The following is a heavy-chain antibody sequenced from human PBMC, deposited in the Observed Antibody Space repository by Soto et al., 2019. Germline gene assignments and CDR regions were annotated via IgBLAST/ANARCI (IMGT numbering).Heavy chain of an antibody. CDR3: VRRSTVSYYAVDV. D-gene: IGHD4-17*01. J-gene: IGHJ6*02. CDR1: GFSFGSYE. CDR2: TSYDGSIN. V-gene: IGHV3-30*04. Sequence: GGSLRLSCAGSGFSFGSYEMHWVRQAPGKGLEWVTFTSYDGSINYYADSVKSRFTMSRDNSKNLLYLQMNSLRTGDTAVYYCVRRSTVSYYAVDVWGQGTTVTVSS.